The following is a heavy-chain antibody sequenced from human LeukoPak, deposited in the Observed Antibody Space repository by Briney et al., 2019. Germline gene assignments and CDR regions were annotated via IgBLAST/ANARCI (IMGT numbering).Heavy chain of an antibody. CDR2: ISIISTTI. CDR1: GFTFSSYH. CDR3: ARTYERDLDY. V-gene: IGHV3-48*01. D-gene: IGHD3-3*01. Sequence: GGSLRLSCAASGFTFSSYHMTWVRQAPGKGLEWIISISIISTTIYYADSVKGRFSISRDDAKNSVHLQRLSARAEDTAVYYCARTYERDLDYWGQGTLVTVSS. J-gene: IGHJ4*02.